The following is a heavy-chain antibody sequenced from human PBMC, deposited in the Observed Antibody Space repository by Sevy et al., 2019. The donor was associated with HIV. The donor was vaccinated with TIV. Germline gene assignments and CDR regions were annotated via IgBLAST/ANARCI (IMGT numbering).Heavy chain of an antibody. J-gene: IGHJ4*02. CDR2: ISPFTGDT. CDR1: GYTFTSYT. Sequence: ASVKVSCKPSGYTFTSYTITWVRQAPGQGLEWVGRISPFTGDTDYARNLQGRVTMTTDTSSTPAYMELRSLRSDDTAVYYCARAYCSGGRCYSLAYWGLGTLVTVSS. CDR3: ARAYCSGGRCYSLAY. D-gene: IGHD2-15*01. V-gene: IGHV1-18*01.